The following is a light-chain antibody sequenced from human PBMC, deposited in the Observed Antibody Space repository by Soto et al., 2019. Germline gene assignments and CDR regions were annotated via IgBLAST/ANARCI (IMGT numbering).Light chain of an antibody. J-gene: IGKJ1*01. Sequence: ENVLTQSPGTLSLSPGERATLSCRASQSVSSTYFAWYQQKPGQAPRLLIFGSSSRATGIPDRFSGSGSGTDFTLTISRLEPEDFAVYYCQQYGSSPWTFGQGTKVDIK. V-gene: IGKV3-20*01. CDR1: QSVSSTY. CDR3: QQYGSSPWT. CDR2: GSS.